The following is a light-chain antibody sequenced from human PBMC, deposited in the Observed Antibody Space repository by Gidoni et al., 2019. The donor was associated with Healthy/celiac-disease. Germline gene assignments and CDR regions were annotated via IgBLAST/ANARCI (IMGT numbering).Light chain of an antibody. CDR2: GAA. CDR1: QSVSSSD. CDR3: QQYGSSPRT. Sequence: EIVLTQSPGTLSLSPGDRATLSCRASQSVSSSDLAWYQQKPGQAPMLLIYGAASRATGIPDRFSGSWAGTDFTLTISRLEPEDVAVYYCQQYGSSPRTFGQGTKVEIK. V-gene: IGKV3-20*01. J-gene: IGKJ1*01.